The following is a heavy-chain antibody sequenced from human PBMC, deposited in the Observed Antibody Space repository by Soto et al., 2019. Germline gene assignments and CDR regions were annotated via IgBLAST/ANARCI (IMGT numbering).Heavy chain of an antibody. V-gene: IGHV3-30*04. CDR2: LSKNGMNK. J-gene: IGHJ5*02. CDR3: ARASYRRHYFVQGFEH. D-gene: IGHD3-16*02. Sequence: CMPLRLPCIAFGFSIIGYGSYWFSQPQGKGLEWVAVLSKNGMNKNCADAVRGRVTVSSDNANYSLDLELNSLTCGDTAMYYCARASYRRHYFVQGFEHWAQGPLLT. CDR1: GFSIIGYG.